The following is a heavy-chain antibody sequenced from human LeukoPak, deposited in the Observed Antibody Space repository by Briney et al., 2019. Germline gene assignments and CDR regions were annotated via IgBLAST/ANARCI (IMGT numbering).Heavy chain of an antibody. CDR2: IYYSGST. D-gene: IGHD4-17*01. CDR3: ASPSLMSGEPSYFDF. V-gene: IGHV4-39*07. CDR1: GGSISSSSYY. J-gene: IGHJ4*02. Sequence: SETLSLTCTVSGGSISSSSYYWGWIRQPPGKGLEWIGSIYYSGSTYYNPSLKSRVTISVDTSKNQFSLKLSSVTAADTAVYCASPSLMSGEPSYFDFWGQGTLVSVSA.